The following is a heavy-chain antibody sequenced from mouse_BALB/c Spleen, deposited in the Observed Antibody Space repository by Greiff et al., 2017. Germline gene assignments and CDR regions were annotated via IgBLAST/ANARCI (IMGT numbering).Heavy chain of an antibody. J-gene: IGHJ1*01. Sequence: EVKLQESGAELVKPGASVKLSCTASGFNIKDTYMHWVKQRPEQGLEWIGRIDPANGNTKYDPKFQGKATITADTSSNTAYLQLSSLTSEDTAVYYCAIDGYSYWYFDVWGAGTTVTVSS. CDR1: GFNIKDTY. D-gene: IGHD2-3*01. CDR2: IDPANGNT. CDR3: AIDGYSYWYFDV. V-gene: IGHV14-3*02.